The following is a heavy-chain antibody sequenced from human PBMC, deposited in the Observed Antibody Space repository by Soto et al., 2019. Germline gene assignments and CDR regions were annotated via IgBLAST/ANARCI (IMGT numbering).Heavy chain of an antibody. CDR1: GFTFSYYW. Sequence: EVQLVESEGGLVQPGGSLRLSCAASGFTFSYYWMNWVRQAPGQGLVWVSRIHSDGSSTTYADSVKGRFTISRDNAKKTLYLQMSSLRAEDTALYYCARGDRGAFDLWGQGTMVTVSS. CDR2: IHSDGSST. D-gene: IGHD2-21*02. J-gene: IGHJ3*01. V-gene: IGHV3-74*01. CDR3: ARGDRGAFDL.